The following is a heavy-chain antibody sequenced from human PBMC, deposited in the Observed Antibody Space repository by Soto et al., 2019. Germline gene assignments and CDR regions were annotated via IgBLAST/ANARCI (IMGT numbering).Heavy chain of an antibody. CDR3: ARVYRRGWHLDL. V-gene: IGHV4-59*01. Sequence: QVQLQESGPGLVKPSETLSLTCTVSGGSISSYYWSWIRQPPGKGLEWIGYISDSGSTTYSPSLKSRLTISVDASKRQVSLNLTSVTAADTAVYYCARVYRRGWHLDLWGRGTLATVSS. CDR2: ISDSGST. J-gene: IGHJ2*01. D-gene: IGHD4-4*01. CDR1: GGSISSYY.